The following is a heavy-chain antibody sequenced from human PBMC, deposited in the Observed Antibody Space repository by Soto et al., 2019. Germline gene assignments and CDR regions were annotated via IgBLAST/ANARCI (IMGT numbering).Heavy chain of an antibody. V-gene: IGHV4-39*01. CDR1: GGSISSSSYY. CDR3: ARHREYCSSTSCEMDWFDP. J-gene: IGHJ5*02. Sequence: SETVYLTCTVSGGSISSSSYYWGWIRQPPGKGLEWIGSIYYSGSTYYNPSLKSRVTISVDTSKNQFSLKLSSVTAADTAVYYCARHREYCSSTSCEMDWFDPWGQGTLVTVSS. CDR2: IYYSGST. D-gene: IGHD2-2*01.